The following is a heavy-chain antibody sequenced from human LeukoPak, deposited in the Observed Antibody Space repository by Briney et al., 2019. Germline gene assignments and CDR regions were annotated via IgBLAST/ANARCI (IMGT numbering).Heavy chain of an antibody. CDR2: ISWNSDRI. V-gene: IGHV3-9*01. CDR3: AKDNRRHYTSGPNPDSLH. D-gene: IGHD6-19*01. Sequence: GGSLRLSCAGSGFIFNNYAMHWVRQPPGKALEWVSGISWNSDRIDYEDSVQGLFPISRDNAKSSVYLQMNSLRVEDTAFYYCAKDNRRHYTSGPNPDSLHWGQGALVTVSS. J-gene: IGHJ4*02. CDR1: GFIFNNYA.